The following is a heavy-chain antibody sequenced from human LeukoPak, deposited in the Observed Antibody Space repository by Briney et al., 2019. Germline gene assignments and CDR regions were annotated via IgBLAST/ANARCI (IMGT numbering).Heavy chain of an antibody. J-gene: IGHJ6*02. CDR1: GGTFRNYA. V-gene: IGHV1-69*04. D-gene: IGHD3-10*01. CDR2: IIAILGVA. Sequence: SVKVSCKASGGTFRNYAISWVRQAPGQGLEWMGRIIAILGVADYAQKFQGRVTITADESTSTASMEVSSLRSEDTAGYYCARDGMVRGVIDYYGMDVWGQGTTVTVSS. CDR3: ARDGMVRGVIDYYGMDV.